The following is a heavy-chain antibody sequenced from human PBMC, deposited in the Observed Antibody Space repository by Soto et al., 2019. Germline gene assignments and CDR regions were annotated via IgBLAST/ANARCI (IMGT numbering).Heavy chain of an antibody. V-gene: IGHV4-59*11. CDR1: GGSISSHY. CDR2: IYYRGST. Sequence: SETLSLTCTVSGGSISSHYWSWVRQAPGKGLEWIGHIYYRGSTNYNPSLRSRSTISVDTSKNQFSLKLNSVSTADAAVYYCARDGREASGMDVWGQGTKVTVSS. J-gene: IGHJ6*02. CDR3: ARDGREASGMDV. D-gene: IGHD1-26*01.